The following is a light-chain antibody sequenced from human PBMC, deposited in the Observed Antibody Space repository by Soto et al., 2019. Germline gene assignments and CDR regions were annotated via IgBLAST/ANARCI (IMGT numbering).Light chain of an antibody. V-gene: IGKV1-5*01. J-gene: IGKJ5*01. Sequence: DIQITHSASTLSSSVGDRVTITCRASQTISSWLAWYQQKPGKAPNLLIYDASTLERGVPSRFSGTGSGTEFTLTIDSLQPDDFATYYCQQYHTSSITFGQGHDWRL. CDR2: DAS. CDR3: QQYHTSSIT. CDR1: QTISSW.